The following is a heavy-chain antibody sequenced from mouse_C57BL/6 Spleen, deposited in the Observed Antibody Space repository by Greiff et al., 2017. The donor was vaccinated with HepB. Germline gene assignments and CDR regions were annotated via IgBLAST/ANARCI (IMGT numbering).Heavy chain of an antibody. CDR2: ISSGGDYI. V-gene: IGHV5-9-1*02. Sequence: EVMLVESGEGLVKPGGSLKLSCAASGFTFSSYAMSWVRQTPEKRLEWVAYISSGGDYIYYADTVKGRFTISRDNARNTLYLQMSSLKSEDTAMYYCTREGFFYGSSRWYFDVWGTGTTVTVSS. CDR3: TREGFFYGSSRWYFDV. CDR1: GFTFSSYA. D-gene: IGHD1-1*01. J-gene: IGHJ1*03.